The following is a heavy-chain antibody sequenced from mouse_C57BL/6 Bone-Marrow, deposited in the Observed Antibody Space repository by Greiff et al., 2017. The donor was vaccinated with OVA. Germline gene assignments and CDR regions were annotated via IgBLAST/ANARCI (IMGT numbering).Heavy chain of an antibody. CDR2: IRNKANGYTT. CDR3: ARSYYYGSSYGFDY. CDR1: GFTFTDYY. V-gene: IGHV7-3*01. J-gene: IGHJ2*01. Sequence: EVMLVESGGGLVQPGGSLSLSCAASGFTFTDYYMSWVRQPPGKALEWLGFIRNKANGYTTEYSASVKGRFTISRDNSQSILYLQMDAQRAEDSATYYCARSYYYGSSYGFDYWGQGTTLTVSS. D-gene: IGHD1-1*01.